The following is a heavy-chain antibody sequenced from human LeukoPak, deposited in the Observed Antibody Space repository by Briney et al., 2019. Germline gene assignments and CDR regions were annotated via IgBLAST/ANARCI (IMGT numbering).Heavy chain of an antibody. Sequence: GGSLRLSCAASGFTFSSYGMSWVRQAPGKGLVWVSRINNDGSSATYADSVKGRFTISRDNAKNTLYLQMTSLRADDTAVYYCTRDRNYYYMDVWGKGTTVTVSS. V-gene: IGHV3-74*01. CDR1: GFTFSSYG. CDR2: INNDGSSA. CDR3: TRDRNYYYMDV. J-gene: IGHJ6*03.